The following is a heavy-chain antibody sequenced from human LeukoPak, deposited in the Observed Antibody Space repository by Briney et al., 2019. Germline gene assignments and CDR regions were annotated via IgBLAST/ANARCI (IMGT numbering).Heavy chain of an antibody. D-gene: IGHD3/OR15-3a*01. CDR3: TRGPPNRGYDF. Sequence: GASVKVSCKASGYIFTSYDINWVRQATGQRLEWLGWMSPNSGNTGYAQNFQGRVTMTRSTALSTAYMELSSLKSDDTAVYYCTRGPPNRGYDFWGQGTLVTVSS. J-gene: IGHJ4*02. CDR2: MSPNSGNT. CDR1: GYIFTSYD. V-gene: IGHV1-8*01.